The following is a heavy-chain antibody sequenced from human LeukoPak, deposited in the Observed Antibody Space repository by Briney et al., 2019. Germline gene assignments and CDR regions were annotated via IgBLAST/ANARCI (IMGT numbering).Heavy chain of an antibody. V-gene: IGHV3-9*01. CDR3: AKGGYQSFYYFDY. Sequence: PGGSLRLSCAASGFTFDDYAMHWFRQAPGKGLEWVSGISWNSGSIGYADSVKGRFTISRDNAKNSLYLQMNSLRAEDTALYYCAKGGYQSFYYFDYWGQGTLVTVSS. J-gene: IGHJ4*02. CDR1: GFTFDDYA. D-gene: IGHD2-2*01. CDR2: ISWNSGSI.